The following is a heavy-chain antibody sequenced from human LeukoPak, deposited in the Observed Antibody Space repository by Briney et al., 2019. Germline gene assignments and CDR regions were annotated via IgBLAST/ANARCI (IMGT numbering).Heavy chain of an antibody. V-gene: IGHV3-23*01. D-gene: IGHD3-22*01. CDR1: GFTFSSYA. CDR3: AKDRARGITMIVVVISWAFDI. Sequence: HPGRSLRLSCAASGFTFSSYAMSWVRQAPGKGLEWVSAISGSGGSTYYADSVKGRFTISRDNSKNTLYLQMNSLRAEDTAVYYCAKDRARGITMIVVVISWAFDIWGQGTMVTVSS. CDR2: ISGSGGST. J-gene: IGHJ3*02.